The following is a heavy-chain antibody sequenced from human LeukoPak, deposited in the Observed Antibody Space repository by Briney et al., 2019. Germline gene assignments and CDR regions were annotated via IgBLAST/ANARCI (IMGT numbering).Heavy chain of an antibody. CDR2: IYNSGST. D-gene: IGHD3-22*01. CDR1: GGSISSSTYN. Sequence: SETLCLTCTVSGGSISSSTYNWGWIRQPPGKGLEWIGSIYNSGSTFYNPSLKSRVTISIDTSKNQFSLKLTSVTAADTAIYYCASQPYFESSGYYFYWGQGTLVTVSS. V-gene: IGHV4-39*01. J-gene: IGHJ4*02. CDR3: ASQPYFESSGYYFY.